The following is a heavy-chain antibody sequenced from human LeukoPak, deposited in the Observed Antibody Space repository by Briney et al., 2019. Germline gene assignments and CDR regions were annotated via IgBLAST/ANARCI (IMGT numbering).Heavy chain of an antibody. CDR2: INPNSGGT. Sequence: ASVKVSCTASGYTFTGYYMHWVRQAPGQGLEWMGWINPNSGGTNYAQKFQGRVTMTTDTSISTAYMELSRLRSDDTAVYYCARDPYSSGRADYWGQGTLVTVSS. V-gene: IGHV1-2*02. CDR1: GYTFTGYY. CDR3: ARDPYSSGRADY. J-gene: IGHJ4*02. D-gene: IGHD3-22*01.